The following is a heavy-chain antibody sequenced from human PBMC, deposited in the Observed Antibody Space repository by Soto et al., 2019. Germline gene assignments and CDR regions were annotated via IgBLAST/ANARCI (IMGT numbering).Heavy chain of an antibody. CDR1: GFTFSRYG. Sequence: QVQLVESGGGVVQPGRSLRLSCAASGFTFSRYGFHWVRQAPGKGLEWVAVIVSDGNNKYHADSVEARFTISRDNSKDTLYLQMNSLRAEDTAVYYCARDDAFENENGFDIWGQGTMVTVSS. D-gene: IGHD1-1*01. CDR3: ARDDAFENENGFDI. CDR2: IVSDGNNK. J-gene: IGHJ3*02. V-gene: IGHV3-33*01.